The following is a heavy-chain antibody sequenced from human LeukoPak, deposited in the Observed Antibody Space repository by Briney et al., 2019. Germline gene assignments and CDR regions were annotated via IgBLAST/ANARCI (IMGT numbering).Heavy chain of an antibody. V-gene: IGHV1-69*05. Sequence: SVKVSCKASGGTFSTYAITWVRQAPGQGLKWMGGIIPIFGTANYAQKFQDRVTITTDASTSTVYMELTSLRSEDTAVYYCARTPQHSYYYYNMDVWGKGTTVTVAS. CDR3: ARTPQHSYYYYNMDV. CDR1: GGTFSTYA. D-gene: IGHD5-18*01. CDR2: IIPIFGTA. J-gene: IGHJ6*03.